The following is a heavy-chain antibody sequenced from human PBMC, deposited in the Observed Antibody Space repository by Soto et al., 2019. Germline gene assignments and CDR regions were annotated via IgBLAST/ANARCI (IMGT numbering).Heavy chain of an antibody. V-gene: IGHV1-69*01. J-gene: IGHJ6*02. CDR2: IIPIFGTA. CDR3: ARDGARFCISTSCSAAPQRPLNYYYYGMDV. CDR1: GGTFSSYA. Sequence: QVQLLQSGAEVKKPGSSVKVSCKASGGTFSSYAISWVRQSPGQGLEWMGGIIPIFGTANYSQKCQGRVTITADESTSTAYMELRSLRAADTAVYYCARDGARFCISTSCSAAPQRPLNYYYYGMDVCGQGTTITVSS. D-gene: IGHD2-2*01.